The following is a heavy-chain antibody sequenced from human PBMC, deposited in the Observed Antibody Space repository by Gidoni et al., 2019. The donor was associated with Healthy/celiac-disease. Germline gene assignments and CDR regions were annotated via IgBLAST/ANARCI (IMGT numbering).Heavy chain of an antibody. Sequence: QLQLQESGPGLVKPSETLSLTCTVSGGSISSSSYYWGWIRQPPGKGLEWIGSIYYSGSTYYNPSLKSRVTISVDTSKNQFSLKLSSVTAADTAVYYCARLLGTMVRGLNWFDPWGQGTLVTVSS. V-gene: IGHV4-39*01. CDR3: ARLLGTMVRGLNWFDP. CDR2: IYYSGST. D-gene: IGHD3-10*01. J-gene: IGHJ5*02. CDR1: GGSISSSSYY.